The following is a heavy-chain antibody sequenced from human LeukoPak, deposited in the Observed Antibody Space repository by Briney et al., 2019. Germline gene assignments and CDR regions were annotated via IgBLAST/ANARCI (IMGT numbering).Heavy chain of an antibody. D-gene: IGHD3-22*01. Sequence: KPSETLSLTCAVYGGSFSGYYWSWIRQPPGKGLEWIGEINHSGSTNYNPSLKSRVTISVDTSKNQFSLKLSSVTAADTAVYYCARDGDSSVYYYYGMDVWGQGTTVTVSS. V-gene: IGHV4-34*01. CDR1: GGSFSGYY. CDR2: INHSGST. J-gene: IGHJ6*02. CDR3: ARDGDSSVYYYYGMDV.